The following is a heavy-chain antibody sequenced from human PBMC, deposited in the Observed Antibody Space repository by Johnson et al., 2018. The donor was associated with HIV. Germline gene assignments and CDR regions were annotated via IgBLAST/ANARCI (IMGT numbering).Heavy chain of an antibody. J-gene: IGHJ3*02. CDR2: ISYDGSNK. V-gene: IGHV3-30*04. CDR1: GFTFSSYA. D-gene: IGHD3-22*01. CDR3: PREKLDSSGTPVFDI. Sequence: QVQLVESGGGVVQPGRSLRLSCVASGFTFSSYAMHWVRQAPGKGLEWVAVISYDGSNKDYADSVKGRFSISRDNSKNTLYLQMNSLRAEDTAVYYCPREKLDSSGTPVFDIWGQGTMVTVSS.